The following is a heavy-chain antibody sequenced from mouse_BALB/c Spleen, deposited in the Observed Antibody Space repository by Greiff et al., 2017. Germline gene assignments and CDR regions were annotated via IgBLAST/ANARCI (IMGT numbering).Heavy chain of an antibody. D-gene: IGHD2-14*01. CDR2: IYPGNSDT. CDR1: GYTFTSYW. CDR3: TRRWYDLPFAY. J-gene: IGHJ3*01. V-gene: IGHV1-5*01. Sequence: VQLQQSGTVLARPGASVKMSCKASGYTFTSYWMHWVKQSPGQGLEWIGAIYPGNSDTSYNQKFKGKAKLTAVTSTSTAYMELSSLTNEDSAVYYCTRRWYDLPFAYWGQGTLVTVSA.